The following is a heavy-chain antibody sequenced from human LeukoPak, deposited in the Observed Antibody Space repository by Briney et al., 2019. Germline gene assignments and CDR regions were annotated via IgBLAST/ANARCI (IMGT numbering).Heavy chain of an antibody. D-gene: IGHD6-13*01. CDR3: ARDGSSSWYNL. CDR2: ISLANGNT. Sequence: ASVKVSCKASGYTFTSYGISWVRQAPGQGLEWVGWISLANGNTNYAQKLQGRVTMTTDTSTITAYMELGSLISDDTAVYYCARDGSSSWYNLWGQGTLVTVSS. CDR1: GYTFTSYG. V-gene: IGHV1-18*01. J-gene: IGHJ4*02.